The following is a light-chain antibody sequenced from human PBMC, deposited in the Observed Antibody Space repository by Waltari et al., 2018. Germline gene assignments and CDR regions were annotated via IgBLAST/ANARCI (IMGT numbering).Light chain of an antibody. Sequence: QSVLTQPPSASETPGQRVTISCSGSNANLGSNYLYWYQQLPGTAPKLLIYRNNQRPSGVPDRFSASKSGTSASLAIDGLRSEDEAIYYCSSYTTRYTVIFGGGTK. CDR2: RNN. CDR3: SSYTTRYTVI. J-gene: IGLJ2*01. V-gene: IGLV1-47*01. CDR1: NANLGSNY.